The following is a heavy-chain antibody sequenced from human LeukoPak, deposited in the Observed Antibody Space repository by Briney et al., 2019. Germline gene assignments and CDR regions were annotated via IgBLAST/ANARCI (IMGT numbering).Heavy chain of an antibody. CDR3: TTLTVASSFDY. CDR2: ISSSGGTR. J-gene: IGHJ4*02. Sequence: GGSLRLSCAASEFAFSVYEMYWVRQAPGKGLEWVSYISSSGGTRYYADSVKGRFTISRDNAKNSLYLQMNSLRAEDTAVYYCTTLTVASSFDYWGQGALVTVPS. CDR1: EFAFSVYE. D-gene: IGHD6-19*01. V-gene: IGHV3-48*03.